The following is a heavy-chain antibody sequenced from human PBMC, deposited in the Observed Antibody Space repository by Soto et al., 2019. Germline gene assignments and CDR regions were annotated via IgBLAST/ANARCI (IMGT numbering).Heavy chain of an antibody. V-gene: IGHV3-23*01. J-gene: IGHJ4*02. CDR2: ITDGGDTT. Sequence: GGSLRLSCAASGFTFSSYDMSWVRQAPGKGLEWVSGITDGGDTTHYADSVKGRFAISRDNFKNTLYLHMNSLRAEDAAVYYCAKYEGQMMLRDWGQGTLVTVSS. D-gene: IGHD3-10*02. CDR1: GFTFSSYD. CDR3: AKYEGQMMLRD.